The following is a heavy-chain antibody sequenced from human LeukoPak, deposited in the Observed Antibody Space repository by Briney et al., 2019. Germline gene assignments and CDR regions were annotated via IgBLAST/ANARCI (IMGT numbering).Heavy chain of an antibody. CDR1: GGTFSSYA. J-gene: IGHJ4*02. V-gene: IGHV1-69*06. CDR2: IIPIFGTA. CDR3: ARNTRGEMATIVG. Sequence: SVKVSCKASGGTFSSYAISWVQQAPGQGLEWMGGIIPIFGTANYAQKFQGRVTITADKSTSTAYMELSSLRSEDTAVYYWARNTRGEMATIVGWGQGTLVTVSS. D-gene: IGHD5-24*01.